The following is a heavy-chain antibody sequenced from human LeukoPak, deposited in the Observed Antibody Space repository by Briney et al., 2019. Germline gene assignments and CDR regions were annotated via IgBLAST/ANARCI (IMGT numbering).Heavy chain of an antibody. D-gene: IGHD3-3*01. CDR3: ARSPSYYDFWSGYYRPYYFDY. CDR2: IYYSGST. CDR1: GGSFSGYY. Sequence: PSETLSLTCAVYGGSFSGYYWSWIRQHPGKGLEWIGYIYYSGSTYYNPSLKSRVTISVDTSKNQFSLKLSSVTAADTAVYYCARSPSYYDFWSGYYRPYYFDYWGQGTLVTVSS. J-gene: IGHJ4*02. V-gene: IGHV4-31*11.